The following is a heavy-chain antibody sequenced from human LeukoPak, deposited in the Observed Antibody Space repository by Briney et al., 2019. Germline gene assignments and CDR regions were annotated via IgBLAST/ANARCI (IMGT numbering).Heavy chain of an antibody. D-gene: IGHD5-18*01. CDR1: GYSISSGYY. Sequence: SETLSLTCAVSGYSISSGYYWGWIRQPPGKGLEWIGSIYHSGGTYYNPSLRSRVTISVDTSKNQFSLKLSSVTAADTAVYYCARKTWIQLSNWFDPWGQGTLVTVSS. V-gene: IGHV4-38-2*01. J-gene: IGHJ5*02. CDR3: ARKTWIQLSNWFDP. CDR2: IYHSGGT.